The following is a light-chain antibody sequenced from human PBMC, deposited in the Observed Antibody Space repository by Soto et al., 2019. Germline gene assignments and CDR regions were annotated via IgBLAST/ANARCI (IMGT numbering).Light chain of an antibody. CDR1: SSDSGTYTF. J-gene: IGLJ3*02. CDR3: SSYTASTTPV. V-gene: IGLV2-14*01. CDR2: EVS. Sequence: QSVLTQPASVSGSPGQSITLSCTGTSSDSGTYTFVSWYQQHPGKAPKLLIYEVSFRPSGISARFSGSKSVNTASLTISGLQAEDEAHYYCSSYTASTTPVFGGGTKLTVL.